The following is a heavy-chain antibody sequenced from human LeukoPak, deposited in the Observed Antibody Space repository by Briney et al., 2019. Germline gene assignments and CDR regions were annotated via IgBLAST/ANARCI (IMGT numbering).Heavy chain of an antibody. CDR1: GFTFTNAW. V-gene: IGHV3-72*01. CDR2: SKNKDYAYST. CDR3: TRIFYYGTRGYYPDF. Sequence: GGSLRLSCSASGFTFTNAWMSWVRQAPGKGLEWIGRSKNKDYAYSTVYAASVKGRFTFSRDDPENSLYLQMNSLTTEDTAVYYCTRIFYYGTRGYYPDFWGQGTLVTVSS. J-gene: IGHJ4*02. D-gene: IGHD3-22*01.